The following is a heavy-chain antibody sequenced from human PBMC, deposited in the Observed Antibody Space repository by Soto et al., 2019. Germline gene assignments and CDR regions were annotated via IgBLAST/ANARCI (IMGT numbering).Heavy chain of an antibody. CDR2: ISWNSGSI. CDR1: GFTFDDYA. J-gene: IGHJ4*02. Sequence: GGSLRLSCAASGFTFDDYAMHWVRQAPGKGLEWVSGISWNSGSIGYADSVKGRFTISRDNAKNSLYLQMNSLRAEDTALYYCAKGYSSSSFLFDYWGQGTLVTVSS. CDR3: AKGYSSSSFLFDY. D-gene: IGHD6-6*01. V-gene: IGHV3-9*01.